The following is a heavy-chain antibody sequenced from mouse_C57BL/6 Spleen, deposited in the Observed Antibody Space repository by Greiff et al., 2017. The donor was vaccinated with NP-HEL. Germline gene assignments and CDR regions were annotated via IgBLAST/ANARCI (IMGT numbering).Heavy chain of an antibody. D-gene: IGHD1-1*01. J-gene: IGHJ4*01. CDR3: ARFITTVGGDAMDY. Sequence: EVQVVESGGGLVKPGGSLKLSCAASGFTFSSYAMSWVRQTPEKRLEWVATISDGGSYTYYPDNVKGRFTISRDNAKNNLYLQMSHLKSEDTAMYYCARFITTVGGDAMDYWGQGTSVTVSS. CDR2: ISDGGSYT. CDR1: GFTFSSYA. V-gene: IGHV5-4*01.